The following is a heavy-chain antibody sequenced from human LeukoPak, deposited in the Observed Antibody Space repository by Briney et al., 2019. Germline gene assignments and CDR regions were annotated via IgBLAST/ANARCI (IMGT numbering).Heavy chain of an antibody. CDR1: GFTFRNYQ. Sequence: GGSLRLSCAASGFTFRNYQMNWVRQAPGKGLEWVSYIGNIISTTHYADSARGRFTVSRDDAKSSLYLQMSSLRVEGTAVYYCARTAYDLRGQSLVPGLDSWGQGTLVTVSS. CDR2: IGNIISTT. V-gene: IGHV3-48*03. D-gene: IGHD6-19*01. CDR3: ARTAYDLRGQSLVPGLDS. J-gene: IGHJ4*02.